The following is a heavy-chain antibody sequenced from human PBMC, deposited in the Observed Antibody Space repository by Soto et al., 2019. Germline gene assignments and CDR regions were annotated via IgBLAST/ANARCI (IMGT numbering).Heavy chain of an antibody. CDR2: INYIGNT. D-gene: IGHD6-19*01. J-gene: IGHJ6*03. CDR3: ARSSSGWTDYYYYMDV. V-gene: IGHV4-39*02. CDR1: GGSISTRSSY. Sequence: SETLSLTCTVSGGSISTRSSYWGWIRQPPGKGLEWIGNINYIGNTYYNPSLKSRVTISVDTSKTRFSLKLNSVTAADTAVYYCARSSSGWTDYYYYMDVWGKGTTVTVSS.